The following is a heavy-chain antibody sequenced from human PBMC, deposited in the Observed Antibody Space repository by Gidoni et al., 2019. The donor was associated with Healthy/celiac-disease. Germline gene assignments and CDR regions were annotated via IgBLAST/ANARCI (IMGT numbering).Heavy chain of an antibody. CDR1: GGTFRSYA. V-gene: IGHV1-69*06. D-gene: IGHD2-2*01. CDR3: ARGGYCSSTSCYGGDYYGMDV. CDR2: VIPIFGTA. J-gene: IGHJ6*02. Sequence: QVQLVQSGAEVKKPGSSVKVSCKSSGGTFRSYALSWVRQAPGKGLEWMGGVIPIFGTANYAQKFQGRVTITADKSTSTAYMELSSLRSEDTAVYYCARGGYCSSTSCYGGDYYGMDVWGQGTTVTVSS.